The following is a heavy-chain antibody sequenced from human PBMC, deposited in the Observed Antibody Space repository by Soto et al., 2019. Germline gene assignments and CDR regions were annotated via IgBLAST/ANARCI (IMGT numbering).Heavy chain of an antibody. CDR3: AKSVKTVTTLDAFDF. CDR2: ISHDGTNI. Sequence: GGSLRLSCAASGINFRSHGMHWVRQAPGKGLEWLAVISHDGTNIYYADSVKGRFTISRDNSKNTLFLQMNRLRPEDTAIYYCAKSVKTVTTLDAFDFWGQGTVVTGSS. D-gene: IGHD4-17*01. V-gene: IGHV3-30*18. CDR1: GINFRSHG. J-gene: IGHJ3*01.